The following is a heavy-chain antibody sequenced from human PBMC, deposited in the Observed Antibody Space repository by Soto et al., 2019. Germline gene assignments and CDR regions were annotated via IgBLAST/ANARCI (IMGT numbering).Heavy chain of an antibody. CDR3: TRQAGNNMDFDY. CDR1: WFTLRDYA. D-gene: IGHD3-10*01. J-gene: IGHJ4*02. V-gene: IGHV3-73*01. CDR2: IRSKANTFST. Sequence: AGSLTLSCAASWFTLRDYAMYWVRQAAGKGLEWVGRIRSKANTFSTAYAAVVKGRFIISRDDSKNTAYLQMNSLKTADTAVYYCTRQAGNNMDFDYWGQGTLVTVSS.